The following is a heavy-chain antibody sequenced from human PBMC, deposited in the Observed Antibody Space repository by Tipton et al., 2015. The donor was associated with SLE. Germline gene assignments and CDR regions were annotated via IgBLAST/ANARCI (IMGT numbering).Heavy chain of an antibody. V-gene: IGHV4-61*08. Sequence: LRLSCTVSGGSISSGGYYWSWIRQHPGKGLEWIGYIYYSGSTNYNPSLKSRVTISVDTSKNQFSLKLSSVTAADTAVYYCARRGYDFWSGHFDYWGQGTLVTVSS. CDR1: GGSISSGGYY. J-gene: IGHJ4*02. CDR2: IYYSGST. CDR3: ARRGYDFWSGHFDY. D-gene: IGHD3-3*01.